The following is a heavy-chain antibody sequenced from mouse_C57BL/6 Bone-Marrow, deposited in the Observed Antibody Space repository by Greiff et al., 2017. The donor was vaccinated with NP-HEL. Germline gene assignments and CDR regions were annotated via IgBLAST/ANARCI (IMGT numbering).Heavy chain of an antibody. J-gene: IGHJ3*01. CDR3: ADYGSSYEGFAY. Sequence: VQLQQSGAELARPGASVKLSCKASGYTFTSYGISWVKQRTGQGLEWIGELYPRSGNTYYTEKFKGKATLTADKSSSTACMELRRLTSEDSAVYFCADYGSSYEGFAYWGQGTLVTVSA. D-gene: IGHD1-1*01. V-gene: IGHV1-81*01. CDR1: GYTFTSYG. CDR2: LYPRSGNT.